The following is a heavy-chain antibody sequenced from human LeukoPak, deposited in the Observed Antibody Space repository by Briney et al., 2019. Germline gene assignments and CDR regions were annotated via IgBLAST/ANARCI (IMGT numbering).Heavy chain of an antibody. CDR3: ARDADRSGYYYYMDV. D-gene: IGHD3-22*01. Sequence: GGSLRLSCAASGFTVSSNYMSWVRQAPGKGLEWVSVIYSGGSTYYADSVKGRFTISRDNSKNTLYLQMNSLRAEDTAVYYCARDADRSGYYYYMDVWGKGTTVTVSS. J-gene: IGHJ6*03. CDR2: IYSGGST. CDR1: GFTVSSNY. V-gene: IGHV3-53*01.